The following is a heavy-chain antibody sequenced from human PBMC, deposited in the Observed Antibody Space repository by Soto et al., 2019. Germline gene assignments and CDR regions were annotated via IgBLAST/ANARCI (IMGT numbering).Heavy chain of an antibody. J-gene: IGHJ1*01. V-gene: IGHV5-51*01. CDR3: ARVEEGTSSGWYVPKYFQH. CDR1: GYSFTNYW. D-gene: IGHD6-19*01. CDR2: IYPGDSDT. Sequence: GESLKISCKGSGYSFTNYWIGWVRQMPGKGLECMGIIYPGDSDTTYSPSFQGQVTISADKSISTAYVQWSSLKASDSGMYYCARVEEGTSSGWYVPKYFQHWGQGTLVTVSS.